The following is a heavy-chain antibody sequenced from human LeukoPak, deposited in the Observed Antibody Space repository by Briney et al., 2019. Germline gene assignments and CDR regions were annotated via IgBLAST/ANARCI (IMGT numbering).Heavy chain of an antibody. CDR1: GFIFSSSE. J-gene: IGHJ4*02. V-gene: IGHV3-48*03. D-gene: IGHD2-21*02. Sequence: GGSLRLSCAASGFIFSSSEMNWVRQAPGKGLEWLSYSSSSGSSGSTIYYADSVKGRFTISRDNAKKSLYLRMNSLRAEDTAVYYCAREEINCGGDCHLYWGQGTLVTVSS. CDR2: SSSSGSSGSTI. CDR3: AREEINCGGDCHLY.